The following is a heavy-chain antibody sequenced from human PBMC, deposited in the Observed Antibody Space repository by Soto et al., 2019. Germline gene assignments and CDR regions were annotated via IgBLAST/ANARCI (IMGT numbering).Heavy chain of an antibody. J-gene: IGHJ6*02. V-gene: IGHV5-10-1*01. CDR1: GYSFTSYW. D-gene: IGHD6-13*01. CDR3: ARLGSSWIPPGYYYGMDV. Sequence: PGESLKISCKGSGYSFTSYWISWVRQMPGKGLEWMGRIDPSDSYTNYSPSFQGHVTISADKSISTAYLQWSSLKASDTAMYYCARLGSSWIPPGYYYGMDVWGQGTKVTVSS. CDR2: IDPSDSYT.